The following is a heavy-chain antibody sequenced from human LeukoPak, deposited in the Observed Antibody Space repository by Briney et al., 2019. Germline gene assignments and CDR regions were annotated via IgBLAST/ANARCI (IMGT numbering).Heavy chain of an antibody. CDR2: IYYSGNT. D-gene: IGHD3-10*01. CDR3: AQGFLGSESNF. V-gene: IGHV4-59*11. J-gene: IGHJ4*02. Sequence: PSETLSLTCTVSGGSISSHYWSWIRQTPGKGLEWIGYIYYSGNTNSNPSLKSRVTISVDTSKNHFSLKLTSVTAADTAVYYCAQGFLGSESNFWGQGTLVTVSS. CDR1: GGSISSHY.